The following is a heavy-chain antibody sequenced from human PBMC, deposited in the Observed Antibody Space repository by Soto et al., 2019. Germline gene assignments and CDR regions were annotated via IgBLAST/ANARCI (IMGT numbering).Heavy chain of an antibody. J-gene: IGHJ5*02. CDR3: ARGRMVIGCTTTTCRQDWFDP. V-gene: IGHV1-24*01. CDR2: FDPEDGET. CDR1: GYTLTELS. D-gene: IGHD2-2*01. Sequence: ASVKVSCKVSGYTLTELSMHWVRQAPGKGLERMGGFDPEDGETIYAQKFQGRVTMTEDTSTDTAYMELSSLRSEDTAVYYCARGRMVIGCTTTTCRQDWFDPWGQGTLVTVSS.